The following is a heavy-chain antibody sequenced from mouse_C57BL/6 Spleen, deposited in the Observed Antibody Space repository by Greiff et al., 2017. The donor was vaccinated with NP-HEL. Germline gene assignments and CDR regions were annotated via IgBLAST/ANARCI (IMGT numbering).Heavy chain of an antibody. CDR1: GYTFTDYY. Sequence: EVQLQQSGPELVKPGASVKISCKASGYTFTDYYMNWVKQSHGKSLEWIGDINPNNGGTSYNQKFKGKATLTVDKSSSTAYMELRSLTSEDSAVYYCAREGNSQGFDYWGQGTTLTVSS. V-gene: IGHV1-26*01. D-gene: IGHD3-2*02. J-gene: IGHJ2*01. CDR2: INPNNGGT. CDR3: AREGNSQGFDY.